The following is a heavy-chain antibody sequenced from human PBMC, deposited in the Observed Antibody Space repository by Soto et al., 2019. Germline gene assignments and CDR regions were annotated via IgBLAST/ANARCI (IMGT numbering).Heavy chain of an antibody. CDR2: INPGNGDT. D-gene: IGHD1-20*01. CDR1: GYTFTSYT. CDR3: VITQNAVYAVMGV. V-gene: IGHV1-3*01. J-gene: IGHJ6*01. Sequence: ASVKVSCKASGYTFTSYTMHWVRQAPGQRFEWMGWINPGNGDTKYSEKFQGRVTITRDTSASTADMELSSLRSEDTAVYYCVITQNAVYAVMGVWGQGTTVTVS.